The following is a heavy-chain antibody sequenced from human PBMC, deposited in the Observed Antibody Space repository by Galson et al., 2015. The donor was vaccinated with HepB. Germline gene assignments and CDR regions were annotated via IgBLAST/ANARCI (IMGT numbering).Heavy chain of an antibody. D-gene: IGHD6-13*01. Sequence: SLRLSCAVSGFTFSRYAMTWVRQAPGKGLVWVSTITDTGGSTYYADSVKGRFTISRDNSRNTLYLQMNSLRAGDTAVYYCANIAPAGRGSPFFDYWGQGTLITVSS. CDR2: ITDTGGST. CDR3: ANIAPAGRGSPFFDY. CDR1: GFTFSRYA. J-gene: IGHJ4*02. V-gene: IGHV3-23*01.